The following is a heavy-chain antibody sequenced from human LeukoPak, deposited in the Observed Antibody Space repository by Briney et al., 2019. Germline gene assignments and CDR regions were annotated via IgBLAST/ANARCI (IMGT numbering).Heavy chain of an antibody. V-gene: IGHV3-11*03. CDR1: GFTFSNYY. CDR2: ISSSSSYT. CDR3: ARGYYYDSSGYYH. D-gene: IGHD3-22*01. Sequence: GGSLRLSCTASGFTFSNYYMSWIRQAPGKGLEWVSYISSSSSYTNYADSVKGRFTISRDNAKNSLYLQMNSLRAEDTAVYYCARGYYYDSSGYYHWGQGTLVTVSS. J-gene: IGHJ5*02.